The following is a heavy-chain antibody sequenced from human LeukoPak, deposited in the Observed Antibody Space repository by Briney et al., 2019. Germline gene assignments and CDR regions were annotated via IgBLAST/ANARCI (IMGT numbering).Heavy chain of an antibody. CDR2: IYTSGST. Sequence: SQTLSLTCTVSGGSISSGSYYWSWIRQPAGKGLEWIGRIYTSGSTNYNPSLKSRVTISVDTSKNQFSLRLSSVTAADTAVYYCEGGSYYDLDYWGQGTLVTVSS. V-gene: IGHV4-61*02. J-gene: IGHJ4*02. D-gene: IGHD1-26*01. CDR3: EGGSYYDLDY. CDR1: GGSISSGSYY.